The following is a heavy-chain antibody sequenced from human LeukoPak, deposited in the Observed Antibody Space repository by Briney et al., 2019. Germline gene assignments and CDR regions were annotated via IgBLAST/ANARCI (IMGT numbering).Heavy chain of an antibody. Sequence: ASVKVSCKASGYTFTGYYMHWVRQAPGQGLEWMGWINPNSGGTNYAQKFQGRVTMTRDTSISTAYMELSGLRSDDTAVYYCAREAGPYYDFWSGYYLDYWGQGTLVTVSS. V-gene: IGHV1-2*02. CDR1: GYTFTGYY. J-gene: IGHJ4*02. D-gene: IGHD3-3*01. CDR2: INPNSGGT. CDR3: AREAGPYYDFWSGYYLDY.